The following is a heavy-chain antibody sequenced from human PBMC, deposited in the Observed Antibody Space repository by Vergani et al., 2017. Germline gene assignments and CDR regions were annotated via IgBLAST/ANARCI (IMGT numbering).Heavy chain of an antibody. D-gene: IGHD1-7*01. J-gene: IGHJ4*02. Sequence: QVQLVESGGGVVQPGRPLRLSCAASGFTFSSYGMHWVRQAPGKGLEWVAVIWYDGSNKYYADSVKGRFTISRDNSKNTLYLQMNSLRAEDTAVYYCAKAAAYNWNYYFDYWGQGTLVTVSS. V-gene: IGHV3-33*06. CDR2: IWYDGSNK. CDR3: AKAAAYNWNYYFDY. CDR1: GFTFSSYG.